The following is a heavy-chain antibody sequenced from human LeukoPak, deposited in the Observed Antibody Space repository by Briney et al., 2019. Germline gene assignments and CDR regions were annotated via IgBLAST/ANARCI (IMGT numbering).Heavy chain of an antibody. D-gene: IGHD3-10*01. Sequence: PGGSLRLSCAASGFTFDDYTMHWVRQAPGKGLEWVSLISSDGGGTNYADSVKGRFTISRDNSKNSLYLQMSSLRTEDTAVYYCTKAMRYGPGSYWASWGQGTLVTVSS. CDR2: ISSDGGGT. CDR3: TKAMRYGPGSYWAS. J-gene: IGHJ5*02. CDR1: GFTFDDYT. V-gene: IGHV3-43*01.